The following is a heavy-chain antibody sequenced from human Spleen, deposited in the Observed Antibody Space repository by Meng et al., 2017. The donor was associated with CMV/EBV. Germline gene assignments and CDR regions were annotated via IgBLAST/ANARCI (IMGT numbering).Heavy chain of an antibody. V-gene: IGHV1-2*02. CDR2: INPNSGGS. CDR1: GYTFIDYY. D-gene: IGHD1-1*01. J-gene: IGHJ4*02. Sequence: ASVKVSCKASGYTFIDYYMNWVRQAPGQGLEWMGWINPNSGGSNYAQNFQGRVTMTSDTSISTAYMELSGLRSDDTALYFCARDHNWGPDYWGQGTLVTVSS. CDR3: ARDHNWGPDY.